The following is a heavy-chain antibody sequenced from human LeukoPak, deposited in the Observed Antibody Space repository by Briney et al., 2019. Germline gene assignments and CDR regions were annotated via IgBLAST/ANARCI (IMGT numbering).Heavy chain of an antibody. D-gene: IGHD2-2*01. Sequence: ASVKVSCKASGYTFIAYYMHWVRQAPGQGLEWMGWINPNSGGTNYAQKFQGRVTMTKDTSISTAYMDLSRLRSDDTAVYYCARGMGVLVPAATWFDPWGQGTLVTVSS. J-gene: IGHJ5*02. CDR1: GYTFIAYY. CDR2: INPNSGGT. CDR3: ARGMGVLVPAATWFDP. V-gene: IGHV1-2*02.